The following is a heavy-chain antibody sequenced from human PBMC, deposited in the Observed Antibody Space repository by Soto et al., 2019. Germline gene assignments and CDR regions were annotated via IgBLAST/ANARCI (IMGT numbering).Heavy chain of an antibody. J-gene: IGHJ6*02. V-gene: IGHV4-59*01. CDR1: GGSISSYY. CDR2: IYYSGST. Sequence: SETLSLTCTVSGGSISSYYWSWIRQPPGKGLEWIGYIYYSGSTNYNPSLKSRVTISVDTSKNQFSLKLSSVTAADTALYYWARARSYGDYYYYYGMDVWGQGTTVTVSS. D-gene: IGHD4-17*01. CDR3: ARARSYGDYYYYYGMDV.